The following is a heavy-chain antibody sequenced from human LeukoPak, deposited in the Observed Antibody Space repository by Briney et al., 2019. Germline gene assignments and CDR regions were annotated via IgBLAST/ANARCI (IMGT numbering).Heavy chain of an antibody. CDR2: INWNGGST. Sequence: GGSLRLSCATSGFTFDDYDMSWVRQAPGKGLGWVSGINWNGGSTGYADSVKGRFTISRDNAKNSLYLQMNSLRAEDTALYYCARAQAAINAFDIWGQGTMVTVSS. J-gene: IGHJ3*02. D-gene: IGHD6-25*01. CDR3: ARAQAAINAFDI. CDR1: GFTFDDYD. V-gene: IGHV3-20*04.